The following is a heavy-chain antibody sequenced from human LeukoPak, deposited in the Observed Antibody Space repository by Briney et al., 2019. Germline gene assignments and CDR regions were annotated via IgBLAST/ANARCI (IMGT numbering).Heavy chain of an antibody. J-gene: IGHJ4*02. V-gene: IGHV1-2*02. CDR2: INPNSGGT. CDR3: ARWAFTFGGDLDY. Sequence: ASVKVSCKASGYTFTGYYMHWVRQAPGQGLEWMGWINPNSGGTNYAQKFQGRVTMTRDTSISTAYMELSRLRSDDMAVYHCARWAFTFGGDLDYWGQGTLVTVSS. D-gene: IGHD3-16*01. CDR1: GYTFTGYY.